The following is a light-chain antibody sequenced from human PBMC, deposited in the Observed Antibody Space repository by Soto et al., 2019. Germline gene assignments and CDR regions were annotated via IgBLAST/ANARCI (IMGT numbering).Light chain of an antibody. CDR2: AAS. Sequence: DIQMTQSPSSLSASVGDRVTITCRASEDIYNYLAWYQQKPGKVPQLLIYAASTLQSGVPPRFSGSGSGTDFTLTISGLRPEDVATYYCQKYQNAPRTFGQGTKVEIK. CDR1: EDIYNY. J-gene: IGKJ1*01. V-gene: IGKV1-27*01. CDR3: QKYQNAPRT.